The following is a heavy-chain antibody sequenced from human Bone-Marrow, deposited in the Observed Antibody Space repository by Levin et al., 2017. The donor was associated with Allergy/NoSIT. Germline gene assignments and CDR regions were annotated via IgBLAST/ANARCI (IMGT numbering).Heavy chain of an antibody. CDR2: ISGSGGST. Sequence: QTGGSLRLSCAASGFTFSSYAMSWVRQAPGKGLEWVSAISGSGGSTYYADSVKGRFTISRDNSKNTLYLQLNSLRAEDTAIYLCAKGEDTSRYGLDYWGQGTLVTVSS. CDR1: GFTFSSYA. V-gene: IGHV3-23*01. J-gene: IGHJ4*02. D-gene: IGHD3-3*01. CDR3: AKGEDTSRYGLDY.